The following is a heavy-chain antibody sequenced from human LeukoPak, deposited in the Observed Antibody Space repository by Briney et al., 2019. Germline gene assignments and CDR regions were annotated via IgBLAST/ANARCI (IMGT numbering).Heavy chain of an antibody. CDR1: GDTFSTHG. J-gene: IGHJ2*01. CDR3: ARTLGGMTLERATGLDL. V-gene: IGHV1-18*01. Sequence: ASVKVSCKSSGDTFSTHGVTWVRQAPGQGLEWMGWISAYEGNTNYAQKFQDRVTMTTHTSTSTAYMKLRSLTSDDTAVYYCARTLGGMTLERATGLDLWGRGTLVTVSS. D-gene: IGHD5-24*01. CDR2: ISAYEGNT.